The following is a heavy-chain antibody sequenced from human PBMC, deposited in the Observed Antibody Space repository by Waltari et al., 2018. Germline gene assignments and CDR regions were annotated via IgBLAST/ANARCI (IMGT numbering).Heavy chain of an antibody. J-gene: IGHJ3*02. CDR1: GGSISSGSYY. D-gene: IGHD3-3*01. V-gene: IGHV4-61*09. CDR3: AREARITIFGVVIIEEGSNAFDI. CDR2: IYTSGST. Sequence: QVQLQESGPGLVKPSQTLSLTCTVSGGSISSGSYYWSWIRQPAGKGLEWIGYIYTSGSTNSTPSLKIRVTISVDTSKNQFSLKLSSVTAADTAVYYCAREARITIFGVVIIEEGSNAFDIWGQGTMVTVSS.